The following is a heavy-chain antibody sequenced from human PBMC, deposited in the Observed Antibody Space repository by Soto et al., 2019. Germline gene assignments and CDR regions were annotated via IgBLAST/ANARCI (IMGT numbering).Heavy chain of an antibody. D-gene: IGHD3-22*01. Sequence: QVQLVQSGAEVKKPGASVKVSCKASGYTFTSYAMHWLRQAPGQRLEWMGLINAGNGNTKYSQKFQGRVTITRDTSASTAYMELSSLRSEDTAVYYCARDRPTDYYDSIGYYYPDAFDFWGQATIVTVSS. CDR3: ARDRPTDYYDSIGYYYPDAFDF. CDR2: INAGNGNT. CDR1: GYTFTSYA. J-gene: IGHJ3*01. V-gene: IGHV1-3*01.